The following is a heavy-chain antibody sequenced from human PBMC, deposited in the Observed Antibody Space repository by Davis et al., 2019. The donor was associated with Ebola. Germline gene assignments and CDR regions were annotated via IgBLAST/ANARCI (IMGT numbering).Heavy chain of an antibody. J-gene: IGHJ6*02. CDR1: GYTFTGYY. V-gene: IGHV1-2*04. CDR3: ARGFMGGYGMDV. CDR2: INPNSGGT. Sequence: ASVQVSCKASGYTFTGYYMHWVRQAPGQGLEWMGWINPNSGGTNYAQKFQGWVTMTRDTAISTAYMELSSLRSEDTAVYYCARGFMGGYGMDVWGQGTTVTVSS.